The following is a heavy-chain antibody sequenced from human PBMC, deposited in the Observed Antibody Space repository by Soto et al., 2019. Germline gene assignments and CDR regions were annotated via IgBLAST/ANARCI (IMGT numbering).Heavy chain of an antibody. CDR2: ISAYNGNT. J-gene: IGHJ6*02. CDR1: GYTFTSYG. V-gene: IGHV1-18*01. D-gene: IGHD2-15*01. Sequence: QVQLVQSGAEVKKPGALVKVSCKASGYTFTSYGISWVRQAPGQGLDWMGWISAYNGNTKYAQDLQGRVTMTTDTSTSTAYMELRSLRSDDTAVYYCARFSGGSYNTYYFYYGMDVWGQGTTVTVSS. CDR3: ARFSGGSYNTYYFYYGMDV.